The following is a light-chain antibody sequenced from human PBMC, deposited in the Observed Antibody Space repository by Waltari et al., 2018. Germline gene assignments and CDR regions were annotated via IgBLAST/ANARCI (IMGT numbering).Light chain of an antibody. CDR2: ANS. CDR1: ISNIGAGYH. Sequence: QSVLTQPPSVSGAPGQRVSISCPRTISNIGAGYHVHWYQQLPGTAPTRLIYANSDRPSGVPDRFSGAKSGTSASLAITGLQAEDEADYFCQSYDSSLSGYVFGSGTKVTVL. J-gene: IGLJ1*01. CDR3: QSYDSSLSGYV. V-gene: IGLV1-40*01.